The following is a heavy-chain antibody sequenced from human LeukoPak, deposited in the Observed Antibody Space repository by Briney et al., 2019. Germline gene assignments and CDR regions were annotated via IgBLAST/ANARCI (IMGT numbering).Heavy chain of an antibody. CDR2: IYHSGST. CDR3: ARVAAYGSGSYYKGGWFDP. CDR1: GYSISSGYY. J-gene: IGHJ5*02. V-gene: IGHV4-38-2*02. Sequence: SETLSLTCTVSGYSISSGYYWGWIRQPPGKGLEWIGSIYHSGSTYYNPSLKSRVTISVDTSKNQFSLKLSSVTAADTAVYYCARVAAYGSGSYYKGGWFDPWGQGTLVTVSS. D-gene: IGHD3-10*01.